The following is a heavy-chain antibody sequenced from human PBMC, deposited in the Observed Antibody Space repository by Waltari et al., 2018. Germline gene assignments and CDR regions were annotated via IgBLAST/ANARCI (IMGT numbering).Heavy chain of an antibody. CDR3: ARGYSSSWPIGY. V-gene: IGHV4-59*01. D-gene: IGHD6-13*01. CDR1: GGSISSYY. Sequence: QVQLQESGPGLVKPSETLSLTCTVSGGSISSYYWSWTRQPPGKGLEWIGYIYYSGSTNYNPSLKSRVTISVDTSKNQFSLKLSSVTAADTAVYYCARGYSSSWPIGYWGQGTLVTVSS. J-gene: IGHJ4*02. CDR2: IYYSGST.